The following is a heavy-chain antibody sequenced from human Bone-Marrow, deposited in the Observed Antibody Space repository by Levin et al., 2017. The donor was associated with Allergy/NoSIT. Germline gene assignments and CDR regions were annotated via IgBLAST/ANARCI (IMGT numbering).Heavy chain of an antibody. CDR3: ARYNYLDSNGHTRTFDS. J-gene: IGHJ4*02. D-gene: IGHD3-22*01. CDR2: ISDSGPT. Sequence: SQTLSLTCAVYGGSFSGYYWSWIRQPPEKGLEWIGEISDSGPTNYSPSVKSRVTISLDRSKSQFSLHLRSVTAAETAVYYCARYNYLDSNGHTRTFDSWGQGTLITVSS. CDR1: GGSFSGYY. V-gene: IGHV4-34*01.